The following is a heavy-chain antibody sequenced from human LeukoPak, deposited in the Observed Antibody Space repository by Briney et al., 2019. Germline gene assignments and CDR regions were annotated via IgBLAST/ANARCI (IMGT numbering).Heavy chain of an antibody. D-gene: IGHD7-27*01. Sequence: PGRSPRLSCAASGFTFSRNAMSWVRRAPGKGLEWVSAISGSGGNTYFADSVKGRFTISRDNSNNTLYLQMNSLRAEDTAVYYCAKVLGVANWADAFDIWGQGTMVTVSS. V-gene: IGHV3-23*01. CDR3: AKVLGVANWADAFDI. CDR2: ISGSGGNT. J-gene: IGHJ3*02. CDR1: GFTFSRNA.